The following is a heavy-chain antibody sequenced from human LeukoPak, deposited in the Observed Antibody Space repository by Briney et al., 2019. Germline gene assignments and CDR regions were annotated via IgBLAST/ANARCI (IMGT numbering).Heavy chain of an antibody. CDR3: AKGFRAFDI. CDR2: ISWNSGSI. J-gene: IGHJ3*02. Sequence: GRSLRLSCAASGFTFDDYAMHWVRQAPGKGLEWVSGISWNSGSIGYADSVKGRLTISRDNAKNSLYLQMNSLRAEDTALYYCAKGFRAFDIWGQGTMVTVSS. V-gene: IGHV3-9*01. CDR1: GFTFDDYA.